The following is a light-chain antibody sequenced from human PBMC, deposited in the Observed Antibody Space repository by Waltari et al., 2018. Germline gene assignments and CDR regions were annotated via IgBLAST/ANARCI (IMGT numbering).Light chain of an antibody. CDR1: RPNLRAASA. CDR3: QSYDISLSGSV. CDR2: GNS. V-gene: IGLV1-40*01. Sequence: QSVLTQPPSVSGAPGQRVTISCTGSRPNLRAASAVPWYQQLPGTAPKVLIYGNSNRPSGVPERFSGSKSGTSASLAITGLQAEDEAAYYCQSYDISLSGSVFGTGTKVTVL. J-gene: IGLJ1*01.